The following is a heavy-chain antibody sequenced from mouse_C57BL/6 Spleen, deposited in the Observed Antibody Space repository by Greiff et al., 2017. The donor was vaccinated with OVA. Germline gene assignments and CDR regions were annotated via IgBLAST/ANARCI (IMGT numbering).Heavy chain of an antibody. V-gene: IGHV1-82*01. CDR2: IYPGDGDT. J-gene: IGHJ3*01. CDR1: GYAFSSSW. D-gene: IGHD4-1*01. Sequence: VQLQESGPELVKPGASVKISCKASGYAFSSSWMNWVKQRPGKGLEWIGRIYPGDGDTNYNGKFKGKATLTADKSSSTAYMQLSSLTSEDSAVYFCARNWAWFAYWGQGTLVTVSA. CDR3: ARNWAWFAY.